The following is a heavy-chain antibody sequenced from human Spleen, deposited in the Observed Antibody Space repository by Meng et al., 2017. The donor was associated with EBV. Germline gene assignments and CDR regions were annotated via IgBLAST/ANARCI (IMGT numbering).Heavy chain of an antibody. CDR1: GGTFRSDA. CDR3: ASESGRGFTPDY. Sequence: VPVVASGGEGKKPGSSVKGSCKTSGGTFRSDAVSWVRQAPGQGLEWMGGLIPMSDAPYYAQKFQDRVTITADESTSTHYMDLSGLRSEDTAVYYCASESGRGFTPDYWGQGTLVTVSS. J-gene: IGHJ4*02. CDR2: LIPMSDAP. V-gene: IGHV1-69*01. D-gene: IGHD3-10*01.